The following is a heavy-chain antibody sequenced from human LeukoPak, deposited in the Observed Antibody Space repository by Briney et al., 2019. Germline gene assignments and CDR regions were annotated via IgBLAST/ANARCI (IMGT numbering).Heavy chain of an antibody. J-gene: IGHJ5*02. D-gene: IGHD3-10*01. CDR3: ARDSYGSGDNWFDP. V-gene: IGHV4-59*13. CDR2: IYYSGST. Sequence: SETLSLTCTVSVGSFSSYYWSWMREPPGESVEWLGYIYYSGSTNYNPSLKSRVTISVDTSKNQFSLKLSSVTAADTAVYYCARDSYGSGDNWFDPWGQGTLVTVSP. CDR1: VGSFSSYY.